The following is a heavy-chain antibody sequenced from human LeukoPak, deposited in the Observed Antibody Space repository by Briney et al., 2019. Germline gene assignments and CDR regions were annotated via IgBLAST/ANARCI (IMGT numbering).Heavy chain of an antibody. D-gene: IGHD4-17*01. J-gene: IGHJ4*02. Sequence: GESLKISCKGSGYRFPIYWIGWVRQAPGQGLEWMGIINPSGGSTSYAQKFQGRVTLTRDMSTRTVYMELSSLRSEDTAVYYCARDFGDYLHFDYWGQGTLVTVSS. CDR3: ARDFGDYLHFDY. V-gene: IGHV1-46*01. CDR1: GYRFPIYW. CDR2: INPSGGST.